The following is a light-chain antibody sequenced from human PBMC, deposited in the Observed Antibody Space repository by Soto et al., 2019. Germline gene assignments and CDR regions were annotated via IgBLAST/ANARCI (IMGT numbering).Light chain of an antibody. CDR3: QQYLDLLT. V-gene: IGKV4-1*01. Sequence: DIVMTQSPGSLAVSLGEGATISCKSSQSVLYSSNNKDSIAWYQQKPGQPPRLLIYWASTRESGVPDRFSGSGSGTDFTLTISRLQAEDVAVYYCQQYLDLLTFGGGTKVEIK. CDR2: WAS. J-gene: IGKJ4*01. CDR1: QSVLYSSNNKDS.